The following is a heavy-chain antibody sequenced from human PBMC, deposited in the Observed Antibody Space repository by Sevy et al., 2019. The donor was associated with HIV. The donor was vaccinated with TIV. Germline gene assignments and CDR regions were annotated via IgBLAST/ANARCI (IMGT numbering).Heavy chain of an antibody. J-gene: IGHJ6*02. CDR2: IYYSGST. CDR1: GGSISSYY. CDR3: ARDRKYGDYYYYGMDV. Sequence: SETLSLTYTVSGGSISSYYWSWIRQPPGKGLEWIGYIYYSGSTNYNPSLKSRVTISVDTSKNQFSLKLSSVTAADTAVYYCARDRKYGDYYYYGMDVWGQRTTVTVSS. V-gene: IGHV4-59*01. D-gene: IGHD2-8*01.